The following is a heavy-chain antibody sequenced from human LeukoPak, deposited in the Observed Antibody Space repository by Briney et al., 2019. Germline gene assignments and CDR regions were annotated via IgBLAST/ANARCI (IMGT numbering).Heavy chain of an antibody. CDR3: ARGYKVTTRTSRLNWFDP. CDR1: GFTFSSYS. J-gene: IGHJ5*02. Sequence: PGGSLRLSCAASGFTFSSYSMSWVRQAPGKGLEWVSVIYSGGSTYYADSVKGRFTISRDNSKNTLYLQMNSLRAEDTAVYYCARGYKVTTRTSRLNWFDPWGQGTLVTVSS. V-gene: IGHV3-53*01. D-gene: IGHD4-17*01. CDR2: IYSGGST.